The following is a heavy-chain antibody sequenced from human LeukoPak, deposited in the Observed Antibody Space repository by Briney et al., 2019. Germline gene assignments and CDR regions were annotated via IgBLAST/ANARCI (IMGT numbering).Heavy chain of an antibody. Sequence: PGGSLRLSCAASGFTFSSYAMSWVRQAPGKGLEWVSAISGSGGSTYYADSVKGRFTISRDNSKNTLNLQMTSLRAEDTAVYYCAKETSGYSSGWYPYYLDYWGQGTLVTVSS. CDR1: GFTFSSYA. CDR3: AKETSGYSSGWYPYYLDY. V-gene: IGHV3-23*01. D-gene: IGHD6-19*01. CDR2: ISGSGGST. J-gene: IGHJ4*02.